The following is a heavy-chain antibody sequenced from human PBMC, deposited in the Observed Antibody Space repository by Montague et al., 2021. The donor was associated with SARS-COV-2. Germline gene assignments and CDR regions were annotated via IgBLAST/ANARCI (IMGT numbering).Heavy chain of an antibody. CDR2: TYYRSKWFY. V-gene: IGHV6-1*01. D-gene: IGHD3-10*01. CDR1: GDSVSSNGRA. Sequence: CAISGDSVSSNGRAWNWIRQSPSTGPEGVGRTYYRSKWFYDYAVSLKSRLTIKPDTSKNQFSLQLNSVTPEDTAVYYCARGIGSAGIYYYYGMDVWGQGTPVTVSS. J-gene: IGHJ6*02. CDR3: ARGIGSAGIYYYYGMDV.